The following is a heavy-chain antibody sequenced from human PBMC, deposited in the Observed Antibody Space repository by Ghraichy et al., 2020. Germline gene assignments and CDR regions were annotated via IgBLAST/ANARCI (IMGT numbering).Heavy chain of an antibody. D-gene: IGHD5-12*01. CDR2: ISGSGGRT. V-gene: IGHV3-23*01. J-gene: IGHJ4*02. CDR3: AKRNSEYGGYDDF. Sequence: ETLSLTCAASGFTFSTYAMNWVRQAPGKGLEWVSVISGSGGRTHYADSVKGRFTISRDNSKNTVYLQMNNLRAEDTAIYYCAKRNSEYGGYDDFWGQGTLVTVSS. CDR1: GFTFSTYA.